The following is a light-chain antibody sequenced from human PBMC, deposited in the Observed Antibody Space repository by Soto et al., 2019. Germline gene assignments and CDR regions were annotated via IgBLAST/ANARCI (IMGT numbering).Light chain of an antibody. CDR2: GTS. J-gene: IGKJ1*01. Sequence: EIVLTQSPDTLSLSQGERANLSCRASQSVSNSYLAWYQQTPGQAPRLLIYGTSNRATGIPERFSGSGSGTDFTLTISRLEPEDFAVYYFQQYGNSRWTFGQGTKVEIK. CDR3: QQYGNSRWT. CDR1: QSVSNSY. V-gene: IGKV3-20*01.